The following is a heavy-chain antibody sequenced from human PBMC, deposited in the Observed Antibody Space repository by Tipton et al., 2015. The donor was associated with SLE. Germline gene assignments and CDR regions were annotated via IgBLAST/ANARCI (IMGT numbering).Heavy chain of an antibody. V-gene: IGHV4-38-2*01. CDR1: GYSISSDYF. CDR3: ARRDGYSSIWNWFDP. Sequence: TLSLTCGVSGYSISSDYFWGWIRQPPGKGLEWIGSIYHSGNTYYNTSLKSRVTISVDTSKNQFSLKLRSVTAADTAVYYCARRDGYSSIWNWFDPWGQGTLVTVSS. J-gene: IGHJ5*02. CDR2: IYHSGNT. D-gene: IGHD6-13*01.